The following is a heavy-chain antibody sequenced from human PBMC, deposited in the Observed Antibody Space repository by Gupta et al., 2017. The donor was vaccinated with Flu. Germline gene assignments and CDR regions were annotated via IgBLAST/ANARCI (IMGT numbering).Heavy chain of an antibody. D-gene: IGHD6-19*01. J-gene: IGHJ5*02. V-gene: IGHV4-61*02. Sequence: QVQLQESGPGLVKPSQTLSLTCTVSGASISSGSYYWNLIRQPAGKVLEWIGRLSTTGSTTYKPSLKSRVTMSVDTSKNPMSLKLNYVNXAXTAVYYXATTAVTMNWLVPWGQGTLVTVSS. CDR3: ATTAVTMNWLVP. CDR1: GASISSGSYY. CDR2: LSTTGST.